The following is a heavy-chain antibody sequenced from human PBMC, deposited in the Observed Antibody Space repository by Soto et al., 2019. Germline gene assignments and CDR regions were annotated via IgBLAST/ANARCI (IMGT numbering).Heavy chain of an antibody. CDR3: AKANDYGDYGNDY. V-gene: IGHV3-30*18. CDR2: ISYDGSNK. J-gene: IGHJ4*02. Sequence: QVQLVESGGGVVQPGRSLRLSCAASGFTFSSYGMHWVRQAPGKGLEWVAVISYDGSNKYYADSVKGRFTISRDNSKNTLYLQTNSLRAEDTAVYYCAKANDYGDYGNDYWGQGTLVTVSS. D-gene: IGHD4-17*01. CDR1: GFTFSSYG.